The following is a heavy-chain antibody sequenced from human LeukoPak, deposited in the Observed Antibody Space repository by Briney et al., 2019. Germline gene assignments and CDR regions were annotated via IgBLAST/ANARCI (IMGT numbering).Heavy chain of an antibody. J-gene: IGHJ4*02. Sequence: PSETLSLTCAVYGGSFSGYYWSWIRQPPGKGLEWIGEINHSGSTNYNPSLKSRVTISVDTSKNQFSLKLSSVTAADTAVYYCARAPGYDFWSGYYTGIRKYYFDYWGQGTLVTVSS. CDR1: GGSFSGYY. V-gene: IGHV4-34*01. CDR3: ARAPGYDFWSGYYTGIRKYYFDY. CDR2: INHSGST. D-gene: IGHD3-3*01.